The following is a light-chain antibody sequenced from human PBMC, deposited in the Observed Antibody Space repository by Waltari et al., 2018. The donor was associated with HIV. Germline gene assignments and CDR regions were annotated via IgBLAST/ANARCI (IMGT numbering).Light chain of an antibody. CDR1: QSVSSSY. CDR2: DPS. CDR3: QQYGSSPLT. Sequence: EIVLTQSPGTLSLSPGERATLSCKVSQSVSSSYLAWYQQKVGQAPRLLIYDPSTRATGIPDRFSGSGSGTDFTLTISRLEAEDFAVYYCQQYGSSPLTFGGGTKVEIK. J-gene: IGKJ4*01. V-gene: IGKV3-20*01.